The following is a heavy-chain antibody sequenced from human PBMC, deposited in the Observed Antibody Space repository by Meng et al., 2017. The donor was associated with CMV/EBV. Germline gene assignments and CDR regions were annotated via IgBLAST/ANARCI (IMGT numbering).Heavy chain of an antibody. Sequence: SVKVSCKAFGDTFTGYHIHWVRQAPGQGLEWMGGIIPILGIANYAQKFQGRVTITADKSTSTAYMELSSLRSEDTAVYYCARAGTRYSGSYLFDYWGQGTLVTVSS. D-gene: IGHD1-26*01. V-gene: IGHV1-69*10. J-gene: IGHJ4*02. CDR3: ARAGTRYSGSYLFDY. CDR2: IIPILGIA. CDR1: GDTFTGYH.